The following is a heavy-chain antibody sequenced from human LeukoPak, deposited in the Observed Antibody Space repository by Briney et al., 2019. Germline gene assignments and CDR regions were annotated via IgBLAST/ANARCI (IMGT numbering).Heavy chain of an antibody. J-gene: IGHJ4*02. D-gene: IGHD2-2*02. CDR2: ISATSDST. Sequence: GGSLRLSCAASGFTFSIYGMSWVRQAPGKGLEWDSTISATSDSTYYADSVEGQFTISRDNSQNMLYLQMNSLRVEDTAVYYCAKDNRVVVVPSTIEYWGQGTLVTVSS. CDR3: AKDNRVVVVPSTIEY. CDR1: GFTFSIYG. V-gene: IGHV3-23*01.